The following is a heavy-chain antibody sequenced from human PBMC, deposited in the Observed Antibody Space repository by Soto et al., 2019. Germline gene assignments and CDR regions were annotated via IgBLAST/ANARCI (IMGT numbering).Heavy chain of an antibody. D-gene: IGHD3-22*01. CDR3: ARPETYYYDSSDAFDI. V-gene: IGHV1-69*12. Sequence: QVQLVQPGAEVKKPGSSVKVSCKASGGTFSSYAISWVRQAPGQGLEWMGGIIPIFGTANYAQKFQGRVTITADESTSTAYMELSSLRSEDTAVYYCARPETYYYDSSDAFDIWGQGTMVTVSS. CDR2: IIPIFGTA. CDR1: GGTFSSYA. J-gene: IGHJ3*02.